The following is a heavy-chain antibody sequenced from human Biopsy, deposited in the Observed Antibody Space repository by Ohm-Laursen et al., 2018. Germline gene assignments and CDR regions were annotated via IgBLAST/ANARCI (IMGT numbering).Heavy chain of an antibody. D-gene: IGHD3-3*01. Sequence: ASVKVSCKASGGTFSNYAISWVRQAPGEGLEWIGGIIAVSGLVNYAPKFQGRVSITADKSTTTAYMELSNLKSEDTAVYYCATPFQYYDSWGGYPPFDHWGQGTLVTVSS. CDR3: ATPFQYYDSWGGYPPFDH. V-gene: IGHV1-69*10. CDR2: IIAVSGLV. CDR1: GGTFSNYA. J-gene: IGHJ4*02.